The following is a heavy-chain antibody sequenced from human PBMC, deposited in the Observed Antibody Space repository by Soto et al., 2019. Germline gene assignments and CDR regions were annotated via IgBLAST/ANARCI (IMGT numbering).Heavy chain of an antibody. CDR2: IYPGDSET. CDR1: GYTFSNFW. D-gene: IGHD6-13*01. Sequence: PGESLKISCQCSGYTFSNFWIAWVRQLPGKGLEYMGIIYPGDSETRYSPSFHGKVTISADRSIGTAYLQWSSLEASDSASYFCARSPRSSPYFDFWGPGTLVTVSS. V-gene: IGHV5-51*01. J-gene: IGHJ4*02. CDR3: ARSPRSSPYFDF.